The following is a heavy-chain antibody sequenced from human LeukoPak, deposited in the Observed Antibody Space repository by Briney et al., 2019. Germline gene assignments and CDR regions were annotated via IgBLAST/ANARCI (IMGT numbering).Heavy chain of an antibody. Sequence: SETLSLTCAVYGGSFSGYYWSWLRQPPGKGLEWIGEINHSGSTNYNPYLKSRVTISVDTSKNQCSLKLSSVTAADTAVYYCARGVGSSSTRGVYYYYYMDVWGKGTTVTVSS. CDR3: ARGVGSSSTRGVYYYYYMDV. D-gene: IGHD6-6*01. J-gene: IGHJ6*03. CDR2: INHSGST. V-gene: IGHV4-34*01. CDR1: GGSFSGYY.